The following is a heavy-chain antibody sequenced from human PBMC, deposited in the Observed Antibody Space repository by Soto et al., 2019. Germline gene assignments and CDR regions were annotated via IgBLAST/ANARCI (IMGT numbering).Heavy chain of an antibody. D-gene: IGHD3-9*01. V-gene: IGHV1-69*13. CDR2: IIPIFGTA. CDR3: ARGRGSSSVLRYFDWPGYYFDY. Sequence: VASVKVSCKASGGTFSSYAISWVRQAPGQGLEWMGGIIPIFGTANYAQKFQGRVTITADESTSTAYMELSSLRSEDTAVYYCARGRGSSSVLRYFDWPGYYFDYWGQGTLVTVSS. CDR1: GGTFSSYA. J-gene: IGHJ4*02.